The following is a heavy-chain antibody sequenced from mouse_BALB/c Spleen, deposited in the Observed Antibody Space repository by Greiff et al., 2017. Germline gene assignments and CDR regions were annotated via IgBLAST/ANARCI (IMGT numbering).Heavy chain of an antibody. D-gene: IGHD2-4*01. Sequence: EVQLVESGGGLVQPGGSRKLSCAASGFTFSSFGMHWVRQAPEKGLEWVAYISSGSSTIYYADTVKGRFTISRDNPKNTLFLQMTSLRSEDTAMYYCATTMITWFAYWGQGTLVTVSA. CDR3: ATTMITWFAY. J-gene: IGHJ3*01. CDR2: ISSGSSTI. CDR1: GFTFSSFG. V-gene: IGHV5-17*02.